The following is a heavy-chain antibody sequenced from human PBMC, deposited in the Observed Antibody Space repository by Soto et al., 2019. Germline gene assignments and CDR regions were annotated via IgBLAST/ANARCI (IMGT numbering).Heavy chain of an antibody. Sequence: PLGSLRLSCAASGFTFSDYAMTWVRQAPGKGLEWVSDISDGDGDTHYADSVRGRFVISRDNSKNTLFLEMNSLRAEDAAVYYCAKGRTYFDFWGQGSLVTAPQ. J-gene: IGHJ4*02. CDR2: ISDGDGDT. CDR1: GFTFSDYA. V-gene: IGHV3-23*01. CDR3: AKGRTYFDF.